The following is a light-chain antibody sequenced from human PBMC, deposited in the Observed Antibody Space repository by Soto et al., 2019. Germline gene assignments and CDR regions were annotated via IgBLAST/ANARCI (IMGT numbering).Light chain of an antibody. CDR3: SSYTSSSTLKV. J-gene: IGLJ1*01. V-gene: IGLV2-14*01. CDR2: DVS. Sequence: QSALTQPASVSGSPGQSITISCTGTSSDVGGYNHVSWYQQHPGKAPKLMIYDVSNRPSGVSNRFSGSKSGNTASLTISGLQAEDEADYYCSSYTSSSTLKVFGTGTKATVL. CDR1: SSDVGGYNH.